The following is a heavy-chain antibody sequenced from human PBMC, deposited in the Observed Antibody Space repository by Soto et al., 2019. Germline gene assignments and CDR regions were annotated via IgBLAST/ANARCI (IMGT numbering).Heavy chain of an antibody. CDR2: IIPILGIA. CDR1: GGSFSSYT. J-gene: IGHJ4*02. Sequence: AVKVSCKASGGSFSSYTISWVRQAPGQGLEWMGRIIPILGIANYAQKFQGRVTITADKSTSTAYMELSSLRSEDTAVYYCDADNYGADFDYWGQGTLVTVTS. D-gene: IGHD3-16*01. V-gene: IGHV1-69*02. CDR3: DADNYGADFDY.